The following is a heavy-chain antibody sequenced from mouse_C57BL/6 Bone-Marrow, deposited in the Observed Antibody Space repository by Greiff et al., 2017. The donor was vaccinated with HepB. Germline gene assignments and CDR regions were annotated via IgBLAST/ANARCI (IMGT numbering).Heavy chain of an antibody. J-gene: IGHJ2*01. V-gene: IGHV1-82*01. Sequence: QVQLQQSGPELVKPGASVKISCKASGYAFSSSWMNWVKQRPGKGLEWIGRIYPGDGDTNYNGKFKGKATITADKSSSTAYMQLSSLTSEDSAVYFCARGTTVVATVDYWGQGTTLTVTS. CDR3: ARGTTVVATVDY. D-gene: IGHD1-1*01. CDR2: IYPGDGDT. CDR1: GYAFSSSW.